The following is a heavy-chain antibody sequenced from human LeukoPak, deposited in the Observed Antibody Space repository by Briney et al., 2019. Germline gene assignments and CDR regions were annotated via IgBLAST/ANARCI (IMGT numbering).Heavy chain of an antibody. D-gene: IGHD6-19*01. CDR2: INHSGST. CDR3: ARGEAVASDY. CDR1: GGSFSGYY. Sequence: SETLSLTCAVYGGSFSGYYWSWIRQPPGKGLEWIGEINHSGSTNYNPSLKSRVTISVDTSKNQFSLKLSSVTAADTAVYYCARGEAVASDYWGQGTLVTVSS. J-gene: IGHJ4*02. V-gene: IGHV4-34*01.